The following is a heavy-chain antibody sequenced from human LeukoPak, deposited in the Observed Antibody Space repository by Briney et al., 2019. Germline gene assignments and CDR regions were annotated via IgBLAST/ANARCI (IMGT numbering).Heavy chain of an antibody. V-gene: IGHV1-18*01. CDR1: GHTFTSYA. CDR2: ISAYNGNT. J-gene: IGHJ4*02. CDR3: ARSRRGDYYDSSGYYSPHEYYFDY. Sequence: GASVKVSCKASGHTFTSYAISWVRQAPGQGLERMGWISAYNGNTNYAQKLQGRVTMTRDTSISTAYMELSRLRSDDTAVYYCARSRRGDYYDSSGYYSPHEYYFDYWGQGTLVTVSS. D-gene: IGHD3-22*01.